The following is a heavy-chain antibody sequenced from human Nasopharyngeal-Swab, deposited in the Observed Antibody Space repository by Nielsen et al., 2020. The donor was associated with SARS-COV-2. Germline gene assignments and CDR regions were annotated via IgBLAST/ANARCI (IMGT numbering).Heavy chain of an antibody. CDR3: ARDYASGAYASSP. V-gene: IGHV3-7*04. Sequence: GESLKISCEGSGFPFSNYYMRWVRQAPGKGPECVANIEPDGSGKQYVDSVKGRFTISRDNAKNSLFLQMNSLRVEDTAVYYCARDYASGAYASSPWGQGTLVTVSS. CDR2: IEPDGSGK. CDR1: GFPFSNYY. D-gene: IGHD3-10*01. J-gene: IGHJ5*02.